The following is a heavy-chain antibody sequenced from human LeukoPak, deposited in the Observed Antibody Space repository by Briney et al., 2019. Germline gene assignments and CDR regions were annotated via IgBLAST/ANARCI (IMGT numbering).Heavy chain of an antibody. CDR3: ARNSSWYFDY. Sequence: KPSETLSLTCAVSGYSIRSDYYWGWIRQPPGKGLEWIGSIYQSGSTHHNPSLKSRVTISIDTSKNQFSLKLSSMTAADTAVYYCARNSSWYFDYWGQGTLVTVSS. CDR2: IYQSGST. D-gene: IGHD6-13*01. V-gene: IGHV4-38-2*01. CDR1: GYSIRSDYY. J-gene: IGHJ4*02.